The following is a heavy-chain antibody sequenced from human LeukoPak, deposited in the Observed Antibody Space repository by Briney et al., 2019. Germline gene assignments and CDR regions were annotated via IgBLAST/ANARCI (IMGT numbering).Heavy chain of an antibody. V-gene: IGHV1-69*05. Sequence: ASVKVSCKASGGTFSSYAISWVRQAPGQGLEWMGRIIPIFGTANYAQKFQGRVTITTDESTSTAYMELSSLRSEDTAVYYCATDRRPSITPLNYDSSGLDYWGQGTLVTVSS. CDR3: ATDRRPSITPLNYDSSGLDY. J-gene: IGHJ4*02. D-gene: IGHD3-22*01. CDR1: GGTFSSYA. CDR2: IIPIFGTA.